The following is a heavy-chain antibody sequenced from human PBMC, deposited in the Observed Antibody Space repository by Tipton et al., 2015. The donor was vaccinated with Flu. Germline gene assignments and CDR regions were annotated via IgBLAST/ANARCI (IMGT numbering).Heavy chain of an antibody. D-gene: IGHD1-20*01. CDR2: INHSGST. CDR1: GGSFSGYY. CDR3: ARHRGYNWNDALGY. V-gene: IGHV4-34*01. Sequence: LRLSCAVYGGSFSGYYWSWIRQPPGKGLEWIGEINHSGSTNYNPSLKSRVTISVDTSKNQFSLKLSSVTAAGTAVYYCARHRGYNWNDALGYWGQGTLVTVSS. J-gene: IGHJ4*02.